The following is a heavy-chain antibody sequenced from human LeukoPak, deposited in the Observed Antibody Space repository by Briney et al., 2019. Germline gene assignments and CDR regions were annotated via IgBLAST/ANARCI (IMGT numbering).Heavy chain of an antibody. CDR1: GFRFSDYY. J-gene: IGHJ4*02. V-gene: IGHV3-7*01. D-gene: IGHD6-13*01. Sequence: GGSLRLSXEASGFRFSDYYMSWVRQAPGKGLEWVARINSDGSEQNYVDSVKGRFTISRDNAKNSLHLQTNSLRAEDTAVYYCVRGGRWYGDNWGQGTLVTVSS. CDR3: VRGGRWYGDN. CDR2: INSDGSEQ.